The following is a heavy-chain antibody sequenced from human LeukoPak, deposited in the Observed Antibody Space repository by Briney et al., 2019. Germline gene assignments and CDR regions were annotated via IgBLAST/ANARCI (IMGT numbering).Heavy chain of an antibody. V-gene: IGHV3-53*01. Sequence: GGSLRLSCAASGFTVSSNYMSWVRQAPGKGLEGVSVIYSGGSTYYADSVNGRFTISRDNSKNTLYLQMNSLRAEDTAVYYCARGSVPIAAFDIWGQGTMVTVSS. CDR3: ARGSVPIAAFDI. CDR2: IYSGGST. D-gene: IGHD2-2*01. J-gene: IGHJ3*02. CDR1: GFTVSSNY.